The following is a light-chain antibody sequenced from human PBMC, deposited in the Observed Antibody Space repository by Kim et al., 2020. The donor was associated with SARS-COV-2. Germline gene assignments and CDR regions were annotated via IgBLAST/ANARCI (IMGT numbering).Light chain of an antibody. CDR2: GAS. V-gene: IGKV3-20*01. Sequence: EIVLTQSPDTLSLSPGERATLSCRASQSVTSNYLAWYRQKPGQAPRLLIYGASSRATGIPDRFSASGSGTDFTLTISRLEPEDFAVYYCQQYSTSLCTFGQGTKLEI. CDR1: QSVTSNY. CDR3: QQYSTSLCT. J-gene: IGKJ2*02.